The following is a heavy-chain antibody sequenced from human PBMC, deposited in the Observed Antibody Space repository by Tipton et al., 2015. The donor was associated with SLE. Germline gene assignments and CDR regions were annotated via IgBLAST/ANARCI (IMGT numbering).Heavy chain of an antibody. CDR2: IYYSGRN. CDR1: GGSISYHY. Sequence: TLSLTCTVSGGSISYHYWIWIRQPPGKGLEWIGYIYYSGRNSYNPSLKSRVTISVDTSKNQFSLKLSSVTAADTAVYYCARGNSYYYGMDVWGQGTTVPVSS. CDR3: ARGNSYYYGMDV. D-gene: IGHD3-10*01. J-gene: IGHJ6*02. V-gene: IGHV4-59*11.